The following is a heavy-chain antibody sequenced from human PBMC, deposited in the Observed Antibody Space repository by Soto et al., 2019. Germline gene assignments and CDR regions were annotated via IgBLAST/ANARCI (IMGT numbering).Heavy chain of an antibody. CDR2: TYYRSKWYS. CDR1: GEGVSSNNAA. V-gene: IGHV6-1*01. J-gene: IGHJ5*02. Sequence: SQTLSLACAISGEGVSSNNAAWNWIRLSPSRGLEWLGRTYYRSKWYSVSAVSVKSRASIKPDTSKNQFSLQLNSVPPEDSGVYYCARGPAILNPWGQGIQVTVSS. CDR3: ARGPAILNP.